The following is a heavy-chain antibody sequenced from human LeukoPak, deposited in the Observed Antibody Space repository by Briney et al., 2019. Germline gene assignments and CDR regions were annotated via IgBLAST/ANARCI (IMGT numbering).Heavy chain of an antibody. CDR3: ARGCPYYGDLTELDY. D-gene: IGHD4-17*01. J-gene: IGHJ4*02. Sequence: GGSLRLSCAASGFTFSSYSMNWVRQAPGKGLEWVSSISSSSSYIYYADPVKGRFTISRDNAKNSLYLQMNSLRAEDTAVYYCARGCPYYGDLTELDYWGQGTLVTVSS. V-gene: IGHV3-21*01. CDR2: ISSSSSYI. CDR1: GFTFSSYS.